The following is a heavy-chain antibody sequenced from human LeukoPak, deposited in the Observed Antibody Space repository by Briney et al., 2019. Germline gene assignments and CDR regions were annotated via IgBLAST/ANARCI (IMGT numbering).Heavy chain of an antibody. D-gene: IGHD2-2*03. J-gene: IGHJ6*03. CDR2: IKQDGSEK. CDR3: ARVPGYCSSTSCYWYYYMDV. V-gene: IGHV3-7*01. CDR1: GFTFSSYW. Sequence: PGGSLRLSCAASGFTFSSYWMSWVRQAPGKGLEWVANIKQDGSEKYYVDSVKGRFPISRDNAKNSLYLQMNSLRAEDTAVYYCARVPGYCSSTSCYWYYYMDVWGKGTTVTVSS.